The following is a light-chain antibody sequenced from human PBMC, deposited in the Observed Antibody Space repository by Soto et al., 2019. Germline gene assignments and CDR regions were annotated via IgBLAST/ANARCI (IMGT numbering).Light chain of an antibody. V-gene: IGLV2-8*01. CDR1: RSDVGDYNY. CDR3: SSYAGSNDLEV. J-gene: IGLJ2*01. Sequence: QSALTQPPSASGSPGQSVTISCTGTRSDVGDYNYVSWYQQHPGKAPKLIIYEVNKRPSGVPDRFSGSKSGNTASLSVSGLQADDEAGYYCSSYAGSNDLEVFGGRTKLTVL. CDR2: EVN.